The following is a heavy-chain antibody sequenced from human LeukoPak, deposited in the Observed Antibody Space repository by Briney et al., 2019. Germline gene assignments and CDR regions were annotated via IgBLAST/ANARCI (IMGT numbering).Heavy chain of an antibody. CDR1: GGSISSSNW. J-gene: IGHJ3*02. CDR3: AREGGGNQHDAFDI. Sequence: SETLSLTCAVSGGSISSSNWWSWVRQPPGKGLEWFGEIYHSGSTNYNPSLKSRVTISVDKSKNQFSLKLSSVTAADTAVYYCAREGGGNQHDAFDIWGQGTMVTVSS. CDR2: IYHSGST. D-gene: IGHD4-23*01. V-gene: IGHV4-4*02.